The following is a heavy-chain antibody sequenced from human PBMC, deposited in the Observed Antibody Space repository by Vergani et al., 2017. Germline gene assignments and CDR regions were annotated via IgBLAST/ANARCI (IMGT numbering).Heavy chain of an antibody. J-gene: IGHJ6*03. CDR2: IITIFGTA. Sequence: QVQLVQSGAEVKKPGSSVKVSCKASGGTFSSYAISWVRQAPGQGLEWMGGIITIFGTANYAHNFQGRVTLTADESTSTAYMEMSSLRSEDTAVYYWAGDRGPHSGYYMDVWGKGTTVTVSS. D-gene: IGHD3-10*01. V-gene: IGHV1-69*01. CDR3: AGDRGPHSGYYMDV. CDR1: GGTFSSYA.